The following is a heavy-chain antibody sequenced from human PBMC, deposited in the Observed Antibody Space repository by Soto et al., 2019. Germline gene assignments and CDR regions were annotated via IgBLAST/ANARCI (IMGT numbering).Heavy chain of an antibody. CDR3: ASGALGYCTNGVCHTNYYYYGMDV. J-gene: IGHJ6*02. D-gene: IGHD2-8*01. CDR2: IIPIFGTA. Sequence: ASVKVSCKASGGTFSSYAISWVRQAPGQGLEWMGGIIPIFGTANYAQKFQGRVTITGDESTSTAYMELSSLRSEDTAVYYCASGALGYCTNGVCHTNYYYYGMDVWGQGTTVTVSS. CDR1: GGTFSSYA. V-gene: IGHV1-69*13.